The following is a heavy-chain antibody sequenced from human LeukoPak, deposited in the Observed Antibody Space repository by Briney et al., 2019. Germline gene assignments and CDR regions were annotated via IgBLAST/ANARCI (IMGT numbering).Heavy chain of an antibody. CDR1: GYSISSGYY. Sequence: PSETLSLTCTVSGYSISSGYYWGWIRQPPGKGLEWIGSIYHSGSTYYNPSLKSRVTISVDTSKNQFSLKLSSVTAADTAVYYCAGGYYGSGSYRPKPYYFDYWGQGTLVTVSS. V-gene: IGHV4-38-2*02. CDR3: AGGYYGSGSYRPKPYYFDY. CDR2: IYHSGST. D-gene: IGHD3-10*01. J-gene: IGHJ4*02.